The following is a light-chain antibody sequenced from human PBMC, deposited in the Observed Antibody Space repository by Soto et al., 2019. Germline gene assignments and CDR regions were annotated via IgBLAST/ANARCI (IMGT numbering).Light chain of an antibody. CDR1: SGHSSYI. CDR2: VEGSGSY. J-gene: IGLJ3*02. V-gene: IGLV4-60*02. Sequence: QAVVTQSSSASASLGSSVKLTCTLRSGHSSYIIAWHQQQAGKAPRYLMKVEGSGSYNKGSGVPDRFSGSSSGADRYLTISNLQFEDEADYYCETWDSNTRVFGGGTKVTVL. CDR3: ETWDSNTRV.